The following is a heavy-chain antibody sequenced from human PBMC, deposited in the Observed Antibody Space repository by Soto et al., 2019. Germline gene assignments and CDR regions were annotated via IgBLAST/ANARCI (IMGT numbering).Heavy chain of an antibody. CDR2: IYYSGST. J-gene: IGHJ5*02. V-gene: IGHV4-30-4*01. Sequence: SETLSLTCTVSGGSISSGDYYWSWIRQPPGKGLEWIGYIYYSGSTYYNPSLKSRVTISVDTSKNQFSLKLSSVTAADTAVYHCASFSVVTGWFDPWGQGTLVTVSS. CDR3: ASFSVVTGWFDP. CDR1: GGSISSGDYY. D-gene: IGHD2-15*01.